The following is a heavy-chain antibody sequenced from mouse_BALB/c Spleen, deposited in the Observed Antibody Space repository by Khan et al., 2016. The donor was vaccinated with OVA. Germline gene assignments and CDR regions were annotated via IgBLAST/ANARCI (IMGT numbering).Heavy chain of an antibody. CDR2: ILSAGST. CDR3: SRRGYDYGRGALFAY. CDR1: GFSLTNYS. Sequence: QVQLKQSGPGLVQPSQSLSITCTVSGFSLTNYSLHWVRQSPGKGLEWLGVILSAGSTDYNAAFISRQTIRKDNSRSQVVFKMNSLQPNDTAIYYCSRRGYDYGRGALFAYWGQGTLVTVSA. J-gene: IGHJ3*01. D-gene: IGHD2-4*01. V-gene: IGHV2-2*02.